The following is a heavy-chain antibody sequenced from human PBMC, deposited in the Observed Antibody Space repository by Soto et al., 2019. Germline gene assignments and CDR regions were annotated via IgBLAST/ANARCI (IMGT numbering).Heavy chain of an antibody. CDR3: ARLLAAAGTWVYYYYYMDV. J-gene: IGHJ6*03. Sequence: QITLKESGPTLVKPTQTLTLTCTFSGFSLSTSGVGVGWIRQPPGKALEWLALIYWDDDKRYSPSLKSRLTITKDTSKNQVVLTMTNMDPVDTATYYCARLLAAAGTWVYYYYYMDVWGKGTTVTVSS. CDR2: IYWDDDK. CDR1: GFSLSTSGVG. V-gene: IGHV2-5*02. D-gene: IGHD6-13*01.